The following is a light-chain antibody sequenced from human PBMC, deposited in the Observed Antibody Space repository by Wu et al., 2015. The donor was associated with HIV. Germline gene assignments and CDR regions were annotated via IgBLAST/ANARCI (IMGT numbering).Light chain of an antibody. CDR1: QGISSY. CDR2: AAS. J-gene: IGKJ1*01. V-gene: IGKV1-9*01. CDR3: QKYNTAPWT. Sequence: DIQLTQSPSFLSVSVGDRVTITCRASQGISSYLAWYQQQPGKAPKLLIYAASTLQSGVPSRFSGSGSGTEFTLTISSLQPEDFATYYCQKYNTAPWTFGQGTKVEMK.